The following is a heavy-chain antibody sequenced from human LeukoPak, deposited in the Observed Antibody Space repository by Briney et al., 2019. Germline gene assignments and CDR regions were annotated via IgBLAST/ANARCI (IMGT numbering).Heavy chain of an antibody. Sequence: SVKVSCKASGGTFSSYAISWVRQAPGQGLEWMGGIIPIFGTANYAQKFQGRVTITADKSTSTAYMALSSLRSEDTAVYYCARDAYGSGSYGGLYGMDVWGKGTTVTVSS. CDR1: GGTFSSYA. J-gene: IGHJ6*04. CDR2: IIPIFGTA. CDR3: ARDAYGSGSYGGLYGMDV. D-gene: IGHD3-10*01. V-gene: IGHV1-69*06.